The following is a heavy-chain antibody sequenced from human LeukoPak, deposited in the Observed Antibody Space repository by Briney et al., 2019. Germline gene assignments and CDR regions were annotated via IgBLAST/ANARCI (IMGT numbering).Heavy chain of an antibody. V-gene: IGHV1-24*01. J-gene: IGHJ5*02. CDR2: FDPEDGET. CDR3: ATASLGEYGSGSYNWFDP. Sequence: ASVKVSCKVSGYTLTELSMHWVRQAPGKGLEWMGGFDPEDGETIYAQKFQGRVTMTEDTSTDTAYMELSSLRSEDTAVYYCATASLGEYGSGSYNWFDPWGQGTLVTVSS. D-gene: IGHD3-10*01. CDR1: GYTLTELS.